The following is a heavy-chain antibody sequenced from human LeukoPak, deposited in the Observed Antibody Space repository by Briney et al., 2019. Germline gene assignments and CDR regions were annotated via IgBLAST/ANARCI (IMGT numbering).Heavy chain of an antibody. CDR2: ISGNGDRT. D-gene: IGHD3-22*01. CDR1: GFTFSSYA. Sequence: GGSLRLSCAASGFTFSSYAMSWVRQAPGKGLEWVSAISGNGDRTYYADSVKGRFSISRDNSKNTLYLQMNSLRAEDTAVYYCARDHHRRLYDSQARDTFAFWGQGTMVTVSS. CDR3: ARDHHRRLYDSQARDTFAF. V-gene: IGHV3-23*01. J-gene: IGHJ3*01.